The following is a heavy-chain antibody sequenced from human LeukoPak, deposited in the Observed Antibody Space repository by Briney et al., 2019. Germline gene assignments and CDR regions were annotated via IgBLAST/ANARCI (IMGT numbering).Heavy chain of an antibody. CDR2: FNHSGST. J-gene: IGHJ6*03. V-gene: IGHV4-34*01. CDR1: GGSFSGYS. CDR3: ARSPGQLVEPRKNRQRYYYYYYYMDV. Sequence: SETLSLTCAVYGGSFSGYSWTWIRQPPGKGLEWIGEFNHSGSTNYNPSLKSRVTISVDTSKNQFSLKLSSVTAADTAVYYCARSPGQLVEPRKNRQRYYYYYYYMDVWGKGTTVTVSS. D-gene: IGHD6-13*01.